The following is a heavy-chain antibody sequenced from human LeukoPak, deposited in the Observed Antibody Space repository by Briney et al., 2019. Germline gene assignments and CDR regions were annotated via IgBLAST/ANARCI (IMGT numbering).Heavy chain of an antibody. D-gene: IGHD6-25*01. J-gene: IGHJ4*02. V-gene: IGHV4-34*01. Sequence: SETLSLTCAVYGGSFSGYYWSWIRQPPGKGLEWIGEINHSGSTNYNPSLKSRVTISVDTSKNQFSLKLSSVTAADTAVYYCATYSSGWEFDYWGQGTLVTVSS. CDR2: INHSGST. CDR3: ATYSSGWEFDY. CDR1: GGSFSGYY.